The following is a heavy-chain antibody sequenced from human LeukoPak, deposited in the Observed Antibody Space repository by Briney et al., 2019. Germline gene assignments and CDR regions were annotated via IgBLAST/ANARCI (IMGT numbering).Heavy chain of an antibody. V-gene: IGHV3-53*04. CDR3: ARHPRGASYTDY. J-gene: IGHJ4*02. Sequence: GGSLRLSCAASGFTVISNYKSWVRQAPGKGLEWVSVIYSGGSTYYADSVKGRFTISRHNSKNTLYLQMNSLRAEDTAMYYCARHPRGASYTDYWGQGTLVTVSS. CDR2: IYSGGST. D-gene: IGHD1-26*01. CDR1: GFTVISNY.